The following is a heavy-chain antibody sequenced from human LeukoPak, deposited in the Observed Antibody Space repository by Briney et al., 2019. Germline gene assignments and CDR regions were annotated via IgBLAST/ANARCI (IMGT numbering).Heavy chain of an antibody. V-gene: IGHV3-21*01. CDR3: AREMARVAIAFDY. CDR2: ISSSSSYI. D-gene: IGHD5-24*01. J-gene: IGHJ4*01. Sequence: GGSLRLSCAASGFTFSSYSMNWVRQAPGKGLEWVSSISSSSSYIYYADSVKGRFTISRDNAKNSLYLQMSSLRAEDTAVYYCAREMARVAIAFDYWGQGTLVTVSS. CDR1: GFTFSSYS.